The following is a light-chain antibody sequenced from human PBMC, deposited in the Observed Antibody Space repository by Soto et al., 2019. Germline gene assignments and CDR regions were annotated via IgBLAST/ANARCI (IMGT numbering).Light chain of an antibody. CDR2: GAS. Sequence: EIVLTQSPGTLSLSPGERAALSCRASQSVNNNFLAWYQQKPGQAPRLLINGASSRATGIPDRFRGGGSGTDFTLTISRLEPEDFAVYYCQQYGSSPITFGRGTRLDIK. J-gene: IGKJ5*01. CDR1: QSVNNNF. CDR3: QQYGSSPIT. V-gene: IGKV3-20*01.